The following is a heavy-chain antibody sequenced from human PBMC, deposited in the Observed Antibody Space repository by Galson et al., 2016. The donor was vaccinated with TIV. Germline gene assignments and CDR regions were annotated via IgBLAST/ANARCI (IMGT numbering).Heavy chain of an antibody. Sequence: SETLSLTCSVSGGSVSRGTYYWSWLRQSPGKRLEWIGYVYYNGKTNYNPSLKSRVNMSIDRSKNQFSLTLRSVTAADTAVYFCTRDPTCSNSWYWYFDLWGRGTLVAVSS. D-gene: IGHD6-13*01. V-gene: IGHV4-61*01. CDR2: VYYNGKT. J-gene: IGHJ2*01. CDR1: GGSVSRGTYY. CDR3: TRDPTCSNSWYWYFDL.